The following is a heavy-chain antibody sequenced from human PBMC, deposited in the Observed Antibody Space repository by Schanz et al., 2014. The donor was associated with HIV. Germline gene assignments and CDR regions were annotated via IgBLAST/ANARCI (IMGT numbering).Heavy chain of an antibody. CDR2: ISFDGSNK. CDR3: ARDLPNPYFDFSGPAGDY. CDR1: GFTLSNSA. J-gene: IGHJ4*02. V-gene: IGHV3-30-3*01. D-gene: IGHD3-22*01. Sequence: VQMVESGGGVVQPWRSLRLSCAASGFTLSNSAMHWVRPAPGKGLDWAAIISFDGSNKYYADSVKGRFTISRDNSKNTLYLQMNSLRVEDTAVYYCARDLPNPYFDFSGPAGDYWGQGALVTVSS.